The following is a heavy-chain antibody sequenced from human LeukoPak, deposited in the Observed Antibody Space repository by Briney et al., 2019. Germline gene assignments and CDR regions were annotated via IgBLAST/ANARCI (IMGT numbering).Heavy chain of an antibody. Sequence: GGSLRLSCAASGFTFSSYAMSWVRQAPGKGLEWVSAISGSGGTTYYADSVKGRFTISRDNSKNTLYLQMNGLRAEDTAVYYCAKEPLYCGGDCYEPFDYWGQGTLVTVSS. D-gene: IGHD2-21*02. J-gene: IGHJ4*02. CDR2: ISGSGGTT. CDR3: AKEPLYCGGDCYEPFDY. CDR1: GFTFSSYA. V-gene: IGHV3-23*01.